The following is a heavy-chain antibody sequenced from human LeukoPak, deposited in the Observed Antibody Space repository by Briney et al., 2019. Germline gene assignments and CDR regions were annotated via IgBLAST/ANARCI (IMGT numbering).Heavy chain of an antibody. CDR3: ARGGAHGMDV. V-gene: IGHV3-23*01. J-gene: IGHJ6*02. CDR2: ISGSGGST. CDR1: GFTFSSYA. Sequence: GGSLRLSCAASGFTFSSYAMSWVRQAPGKGLEWVSAISGSGGSTYYADSVKGRFTISRDNAKSSVYLQMNSLRVEDTALYYCARGGAHGMDVWGQGTTVTVSS. D-gene: IGHD1-26*01.